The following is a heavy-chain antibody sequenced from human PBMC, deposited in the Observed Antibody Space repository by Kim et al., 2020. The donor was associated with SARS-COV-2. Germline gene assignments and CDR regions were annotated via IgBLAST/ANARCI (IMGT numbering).Heavy chain of an antibody. Sequence: GGSLRLSCAASGFTFSSYGMNWVRQAPGKGLEWVAAIRNDGSNKYYADSVKGRFTISRDNAKNSLYLQMNSLRAEDTAVYYCARAPPGINTWDDDYYYD. J-gene: IGHJ6*03. CDR3: ARAPPGINTWDDDYYYD. CDR1: GFTFSSYG. V-gene: IGHV3-33*01. D-gene: IGHD1-20*01. CDR2: IRNDGSNK.